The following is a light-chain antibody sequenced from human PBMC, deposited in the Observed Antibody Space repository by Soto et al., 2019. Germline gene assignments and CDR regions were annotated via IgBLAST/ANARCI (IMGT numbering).Light chain of an antibody. V-gene: IGKV1-27*01. CDR2: GAS. CDR1: EDISNY. J-gene: IGKJ1*01. CDR3: QNYNRAPWT. Sequence: DIQMTQSPSSLSASVGDRVTITCRASEDISNYLAWYQQKPGKVPKLLIYGASTLQSGVPSRFSGSGSGTDFTLTISSLQTEDVATYYSQNYNRAPWTFGQGTKVESK.